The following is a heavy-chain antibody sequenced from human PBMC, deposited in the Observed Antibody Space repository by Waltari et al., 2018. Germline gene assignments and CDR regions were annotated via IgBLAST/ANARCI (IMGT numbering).Heavy chain of an antibody. D-gene: IGHD3-22*01. V-gene: IGHV1-69*08. CDR2: IIPILGIA. CDR1: GCTFSSYT. CDR3: ARDYYDSSGYPSLEY. Sequence: QVQLVQSGAECQKPESSVKVSCKASGCTFSSYTISWVRQAPGQGLEWMGRIIPILGIANDAQKFQGRVTITADKSTSTAYMELSSLRSEDTAVYYCARDYYDSSGYPSLEYWGQGTLVTVSS. J-gene: IGHJ4*02.